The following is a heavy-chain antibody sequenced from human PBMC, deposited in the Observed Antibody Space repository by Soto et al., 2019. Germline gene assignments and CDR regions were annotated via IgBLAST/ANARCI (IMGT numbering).Heavy chain of an antibody. V-gene: IGHV5-51*01. CDR1: AYSFTSHW. Sequence: GESLKISCKGSAYSFTSHWIGWVRQMPGKGLEWMGNIYPGDSETRYSPSFQGQVTISVDKSSNTAYVHWSSLKASDTAMYYCVRLPTGIRPGRFDSWGQGTLVTVSS. D-gene: IGHD1-1*01. J-gene: IGHJ5*01. CDR3: VRLPTGIRPGRFDS. CDR2: IYPGDSET.